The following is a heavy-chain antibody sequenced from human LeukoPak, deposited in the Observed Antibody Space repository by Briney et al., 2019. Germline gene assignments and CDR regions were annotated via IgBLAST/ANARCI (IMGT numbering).Heavy chain of an antibody. CDR1: GGSFSGYY. CDR3: ARLGIAAAGTIWFDP. Sequence: SETLSLTCAVYGGSFSGYYWSWIRQPPGKGLEWSGEINHSGSTNYNPSLKSRVTISVDTSKNQFSLKLSSVTAADTAVYYCARLGIAAAGTIWFDPWGQGTLVTVSS. D-gene: IGHD6-13*01. V-gene: IGHV4-34*01. CDR2: INHSGST. J-gene: IGHJ5*02.